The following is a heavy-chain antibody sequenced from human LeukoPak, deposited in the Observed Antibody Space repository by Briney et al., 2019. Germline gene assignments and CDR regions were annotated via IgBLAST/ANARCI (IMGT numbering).Heavy chain of an antibody. CDR1: GYSISSGYY. J-gene: IGHJ3*02. CDR2: IYHSGST. V-gene: IGHV4-38-2*02. D-gene: IGHD2/OR15-2a*01. Sequence: SETLSLTCTVSGYSISSGYYWGWIRQPPGKGLEWIGYIYHSGSTYYNPSLKSRVTISVDTSKNQFSLKLSSVTAADTAVYYCARDQGVLDAFDIWGQGTMVTVSS. CDR3: ARDQGVLDAFDI.